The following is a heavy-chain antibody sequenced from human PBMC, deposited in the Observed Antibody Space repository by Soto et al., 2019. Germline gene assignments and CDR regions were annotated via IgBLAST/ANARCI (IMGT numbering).Heavy chain of an antibody. V-gene: IGHV3-23*01. Sequence: GGSLRLSCAASGFTFSTYAMSWVRQAPGKGLEWVSAISGSGGSTYYADSVKGRFTISRDNSKNTLYLQMNSLRAEDTAVYYCAKPNDILTGYYWFDYWGQGTLVTVSS. CDR1: GFTFSTYA. CDR3: AKPNDILTGYYWFDY. CDR2: ISGSGGST. D-gene: IGHD3-9*01. J-gene: IGHJ4*02.